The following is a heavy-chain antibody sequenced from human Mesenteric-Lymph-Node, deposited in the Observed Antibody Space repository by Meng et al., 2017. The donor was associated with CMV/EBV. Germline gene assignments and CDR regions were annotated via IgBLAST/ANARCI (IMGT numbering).Heavy chain of an antibody. D-gene: IGHD1-7*01. CDR1: GFTFHEYG. V-gene: IGHV3-9*01. J-gene: IGHJ4*02. CDR3: AKGGDWNLLPDFFVY. Sequence: GGSLRLSCAASGFTFHEYGMHWVRQAPGKGLEWVSGISWNSGRIDYADSVKGRFTISRDNAKNSLYLQMNSLKAEDTAFYYCAKGGDWNLLPDFFVYWGQGTLVTVSS. CDR2: ISWNSGRI.